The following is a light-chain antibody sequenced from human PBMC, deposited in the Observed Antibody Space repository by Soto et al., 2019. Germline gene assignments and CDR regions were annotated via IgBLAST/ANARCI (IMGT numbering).Light chain of an antibody. V-gene: IGKV1-5*01. Sequence: DIQMTQSPSTVSASVGDAVTITCRASQSISTRLAWYQQKPGKAPNLLIYDASTLESGGPSGFSGSGSGTEFTLTISSLQPDDSATHYCQQYNSYPYTFGQGTKLEIK. CDR3: QQYNSYPYT. CDR2: DAS. CDR1: QSISTR. J-gene: IGKJ2*01.